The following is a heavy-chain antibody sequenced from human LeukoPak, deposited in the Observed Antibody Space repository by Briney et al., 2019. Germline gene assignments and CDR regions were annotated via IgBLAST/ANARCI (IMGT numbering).Heavy chain of an antibody. V-gene: IGHV5-51*01. CDR2: IYPGHSDT. CDR1: GYILTNNW. Sequence: GESLKISCKVSGYILTNNWIGWVRQVPGKGLEWMGLIYPGHSDTKYSPSFQGQVPFSVDKPINPPYLHWSSLKASDTAMYFCARFGYASSLGYWGQGTRVTVSS. J-gene: IGHJ4*02. D-gene: IGHD3-16*01. CDR3: ARFGYASSLGY.